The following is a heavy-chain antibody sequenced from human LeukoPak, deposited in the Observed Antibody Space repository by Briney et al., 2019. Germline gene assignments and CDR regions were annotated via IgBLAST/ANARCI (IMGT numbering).Heavy chain of an antibody. D-gene: IGHD3-22*01. Sequence: ASVKLSCKASGYTFTGYYMHWVRQAPGQGLEWMGRIIPIFGTANYAQKFQGRVTITTDESTSTAYMELSSLRSEDTAVYYCASLLGHYYDSSGYHPQTDYWGQGTLVTVSS. V-gene: IGHV1-69*05. CDR3: ASLLGHYYDSSGYHPQTDY. CDR2: IIPIFGTA. CDR1: GYTFTGYY. J-gene: IGHJ4*02.